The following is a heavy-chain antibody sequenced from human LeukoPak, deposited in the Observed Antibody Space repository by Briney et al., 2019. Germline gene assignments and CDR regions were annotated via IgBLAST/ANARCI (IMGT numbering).Heavy chain of an antibody. CDR3: SGYNWFDP. Sequence: GGSLRLSCAASGFIFSTYGMHWVRQAPGKGLEWVAVISHDGGNKYYADSVKGRFTISRDNSKSTLYLQMNSLRAEDTAVYCCSGYNWFDPWGQGTLVTVSS. CDR2: ISHDGGNK. D-gene: IGHD3-22*01. V-gene: IGHV3-30*03. CDR1: GFIFSTYG. J-gene: IGHJ5*02.